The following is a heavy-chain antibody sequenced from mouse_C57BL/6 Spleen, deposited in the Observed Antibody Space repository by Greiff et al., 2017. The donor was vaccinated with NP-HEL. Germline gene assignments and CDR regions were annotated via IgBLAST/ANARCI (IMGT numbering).Heavy chain of an antibody. Sequence: EVQLQQSGPELVKPGASVKISCKASGYTFTDYYMNWVKQSHGKSLEWIGDINPNNGGTSYNQKFKGKATLTVDKSSSTAYMDLRSLTSGDSAVYYCARGPDYYGSSPGWFAYWGQGTLVTVSA. J-gene: IGHJ3*01. CDR2: INPNNGGT. D-gene: IGHD1-1*01. CDR1: GYTFTDYY. CDR3: ARGPDYYGSSPGWFAY. V-gene: IGHV1-26*01.